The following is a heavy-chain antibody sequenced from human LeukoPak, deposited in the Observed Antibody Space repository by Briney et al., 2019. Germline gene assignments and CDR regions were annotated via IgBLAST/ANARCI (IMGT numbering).Heavy chain of an antibody. CDR2: ISGSGGST. CDR1: GFTFSSYA. J-gene: IGHJ4*02. D-gene: IGHD1-1*01. V-gene: IGHV3-23*01. CDR3: ARRPGLERYHFDY. Sequence: GGSLRLSCAASGFTFSSYAISWVCQAPGKGLQWVSTISGSGGSTYYADSVKGRFTISRDNSKNTLYLQMNSLRAEDTAVYYCARRPGLERYHFDYWGQGTLVTVSS.